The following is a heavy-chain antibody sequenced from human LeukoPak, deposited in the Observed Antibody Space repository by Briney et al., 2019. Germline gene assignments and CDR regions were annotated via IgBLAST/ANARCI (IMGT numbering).Heavy chain of an antibody. J-gene: IGHJ4*02. CDR2: IRYDGSNK. Sequence: PGGSLRLSCAASGFTFSTYGMHWVRQAPGKGLEWVALIRYDGSNKYYADSVKGRFTISRDNSKNTLYLQMNSLRAEDTAMYFCAKDKDPWKSTSISDFDYWGQGTLVTVSS. D-gene: IGHD1-1*01. CDR3: AKDKDPWKSTSISDFDY. CDR1: GFTFSTYG. V-gene: IGHV3-30*02.